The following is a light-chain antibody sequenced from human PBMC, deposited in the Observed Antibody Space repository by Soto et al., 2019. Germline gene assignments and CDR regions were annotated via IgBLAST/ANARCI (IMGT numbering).Light chain of an antibody. J-gene: IGLJ2*01. Sequence: QSALTQPASVSGSPGQLITISCTGTSSDVGAYNYVSWYQQHPGKAPKLMIYDVSNRPSGVSTRFSGSKSGNTASLTISGLQDEDEADYYCSSYTSSSTVVFGGGTKLTVL. CDR1: SSDVGAYNY. CDR2: DVS. CDR3: SSYTSSSTVV. V-gene: IGLV2-14*01.